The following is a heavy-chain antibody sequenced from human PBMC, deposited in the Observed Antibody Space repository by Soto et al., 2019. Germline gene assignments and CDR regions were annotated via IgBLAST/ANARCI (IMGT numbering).Heavy chain of an antibody. D-gene: IGHD2-8*02. J-gene: IGHJ4*02. Sequence: HEHLVQSGAEVKRPGASLKVSCKASGYSFTGYYIHWVRQAPGQGLEWMGWINPASGATDYAQNFQVRITLTSDTSISTASMDRTSLTSDDTAVYYWARGDYGTGGYPFPYFDYWGQGTLVIVSS. CDR3: ARGDYGTGGYPFPYFDY. V-gene: IGHV1-2*02. CDR1: GYSFTGYY. CDR2: INPASGAT.